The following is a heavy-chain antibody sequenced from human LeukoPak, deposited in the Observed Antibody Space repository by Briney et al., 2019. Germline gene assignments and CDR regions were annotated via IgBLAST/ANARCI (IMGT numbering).Heavy chain of an antibody. V-gene: IGHV1-18*01. Sequence: ASVKVSCKASAYTFTNYGIIWVRQAPGQGLEWMGWISAYNGNTNYAQRFRGRVTMTTDTSTSTAYMELRSLSSDDTAVYYCATGDYFWSGYYHYWGQGTLVPVSS. CDR2: ISAYNGNT. CDR3: ATGDYFWSGYYHY. D-gene: IGHD3-3*01. J-gene: IGHJ4*02. CDR1: AYTFTNYG.